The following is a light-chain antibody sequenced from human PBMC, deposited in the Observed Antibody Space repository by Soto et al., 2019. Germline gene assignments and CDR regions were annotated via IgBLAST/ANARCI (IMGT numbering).Light chain of an antibody. J-gene: IGKJ2*01. CDR3: QQYNNWPPYT. Sequence: EVVLTQSPATLSVSPGEAATLSCRAGQRISTHLAWFQQKPGQAPRLLIYGASTRATGVPARFSGSGSGTEFTLTINSLQSEDVAVYYCQQYNNWPPYTFGQGTKLEIK. CDR1: QRISTH. V-gene: IGKV3-15*01. CDR2: GAS.